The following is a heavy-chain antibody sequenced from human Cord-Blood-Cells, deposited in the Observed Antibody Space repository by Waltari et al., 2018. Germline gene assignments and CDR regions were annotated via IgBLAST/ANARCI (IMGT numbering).Heavy chain of an antibody. CDR3: AKDPGEQQLSAFDI. V-gene: IGHV3-30*18. CDR2: ISYDGSNK. CDR1: GFTFSSYG. J-gene: IGHJ3*02. Sequence: QVQLVESGGGVVQPGRSLRLSCAASGFTFSSYGMHWVRQAPGKGLEWVAVISYDGSNKYYADSVKGRFTISRDNSKNTLYLQMNSLRAEDTAVYYCAKDPGEQQLSAFDIWGQGTMVTVSS. D-gene: IGHD6-13*01.